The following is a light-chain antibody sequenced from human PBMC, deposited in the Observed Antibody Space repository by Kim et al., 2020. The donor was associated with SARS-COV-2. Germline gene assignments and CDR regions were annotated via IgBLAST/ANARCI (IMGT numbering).Light chain of an antibody. CDR3: QTWAGNTGV. CDR1: NLGDKY. J-gene: IGLJ1*01. CDR2: QNT. V-gene: IGLV3-1*01. Sequence: SYELTQPPSVSVSPGQTASVTCSGENLGDKYASWYQQKSGQSPVLVIYQNTKRPSGIPERFSGSNSGNTATLTISGTQAMDEADYYCQTWAGNTGVFGTGTKVTVL.